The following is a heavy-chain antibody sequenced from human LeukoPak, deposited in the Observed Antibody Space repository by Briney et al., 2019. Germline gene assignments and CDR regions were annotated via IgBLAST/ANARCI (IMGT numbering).Heavy chain of an antibody. V-gene: IGHV3-30*04. CDR2: ISRDGRTK. J-gene: IGHJ4*02. Sequence: GKSLTLSCVVSGFNFDNFAMHWVRQPLGKGLEWVAVISRDGRTKYYADSMKGRITISRDNSKNTLFLQMNNLRSEDTAVYFCARPSPPGDGYNPPDHWGQGTLVTVSS. CDR1: GFNFDNFA. D-gene: IGHD5-24*01. CDR3: ARPSPPGDGYNPPDH.